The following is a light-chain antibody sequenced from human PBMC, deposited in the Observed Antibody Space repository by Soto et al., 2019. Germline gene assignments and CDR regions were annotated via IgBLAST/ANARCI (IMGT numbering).Light chain of an antibody. V-gene: IGLV2-14*01. CDR2: EVS. Sequence: QSALAQPASVSGSPGQSITISCTGTSSDVGGYNYVSWYQQHPGKAPKLMIYEVSNRPSGVSNRFSGSKSGNTASLTISGLQAQDEAAYYCSSYTSSSTYVFGNVTKVTVL. CDR1: SSDVGGYNY. CDR3: SSYTSSSTYV. J-gene: IGLJ1*01.